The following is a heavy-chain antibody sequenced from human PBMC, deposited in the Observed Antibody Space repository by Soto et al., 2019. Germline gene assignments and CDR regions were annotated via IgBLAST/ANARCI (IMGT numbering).Heavy chain of an antibody. V-gene: IGHV1-69*14. CDR1: GGTFSSYA. J-gene: IGHJ6*02. Sequence: QVQLVQSGAEVKKPGSSVKVSCKASGGTFSSYAISWVRQAPGQGLEWMGGIIPIFGTANYAQKFQGRVTIPADNSTSTAYRGLTSLRSEDTAVYYCARDQPQWLDASYGMDVWGQGTTVTVSS. D-gene: IGHD6-19*01. CDR2: IIPIFGTA. CDR3: ARDQPQWLDASYGMDV.